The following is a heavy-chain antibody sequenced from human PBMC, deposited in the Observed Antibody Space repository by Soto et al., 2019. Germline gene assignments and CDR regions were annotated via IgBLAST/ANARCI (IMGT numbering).Heavy chain of an antibody. CDR2: LLAATNKN. J-gene: IGHJ4*02. CDR1: GFTFSNYA. CDR3: AKDDGQGY. Sequence: GGSLRLSYAASGFTFSNYAMRWVRQAPGKAPEWVAGLLAATNKNYYADSVKGRFTISRDNSKNIFYLQMNSLRDEDTAIYFCAKDDGQGYWGQGTLVTVSS. V-gene: IGHV3-30*04.